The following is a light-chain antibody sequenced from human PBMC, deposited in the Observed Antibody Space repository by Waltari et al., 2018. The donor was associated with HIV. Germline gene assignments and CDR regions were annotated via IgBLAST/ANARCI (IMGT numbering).Light chain of an antibody. V-gene: IGKV1-39*01. J-gene: IGKJ3*01. CDR3: QQSYSTLFT. CDR2: SAT. Sequence: DIQMTQFPSSLSASIGDRVTITCRASRSITGDLNWYQLRPWTAPKLLVYSATRLHSGVPSRFSGSGSETEFTLTIDSLQAEDFATYYCQQSYSTLFTFGPGTKVEIQ. CDR1: RSITGD.